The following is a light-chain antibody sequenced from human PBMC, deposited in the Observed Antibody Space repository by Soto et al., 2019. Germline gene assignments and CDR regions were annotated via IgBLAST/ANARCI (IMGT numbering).Light chain of an antibody. J-gene: IGLJ2*01. CDR3: CSYASSSTRVI. CDR1: GSDVGGYNF. Sequence: QSALTQPASVSGSPGQSITISCTGTGSDVGGYNFVSWYQQHPGKAPKLMIYDVNIRPSGVSNRFSGSKSGNTASLTISGLQAEDEADYFCCSYASSSTRVIFGGGTKLTFL. V-gene: IGLV2-14*03. CDR2: DVN.